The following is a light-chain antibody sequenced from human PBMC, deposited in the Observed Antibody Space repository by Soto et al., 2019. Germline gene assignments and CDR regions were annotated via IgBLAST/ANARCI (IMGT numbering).Light chain of an antibody. Sequence: EIVLTQSPGTLPLSPGERATLSCRASQSVSSSYLAWYQQKPGQAPRLLIYDASKRASGFPARFSGSGSGTDFTLTISSLEPEDFAVYYCQERTGWPPWTFGQGTKVDIK. CDR2: DAS. J-gene: IGKJ1*01. CDR3: QERTGWPPWT. CDR1: QSVSSSY. V-gene: IGKV3-11*01.